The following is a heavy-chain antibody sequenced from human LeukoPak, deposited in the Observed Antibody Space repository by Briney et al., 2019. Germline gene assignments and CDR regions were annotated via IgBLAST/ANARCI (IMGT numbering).Heavy chain of an antibody. J-gene: IGHJ6*03. CDR2: INHSGST. Sequence: SETLSLTCAVYGGSFSGYYWSWIRQPPGKGLEWIGEINHSGSTNYNPSLKSRVTISVDTSKNQFSLKLSSVTAADTAVYYCARYGSGSYCLPDYYYYYMDVWGKGTTVTISS. CDR3: ARYGSGSYCLPDYYYYYMDV. V-gene: IGHV4-34*01. CDR1: GGSFSGYY. D-gene: IGHD3-10*01.